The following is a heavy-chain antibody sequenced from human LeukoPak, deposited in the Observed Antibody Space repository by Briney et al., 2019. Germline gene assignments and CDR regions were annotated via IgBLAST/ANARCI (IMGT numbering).Heavy chain of an antibody. CDR1: GFTVSSNY. J-gene: IGHJ4*02. D-gene: IGHD3-10*01. Sequence: PGGSLRLSCAASGFTVSSNYMSWVRRAPGKGLEWVSVIYSGGSTDHADSVKGRFAIPRDNSKNMLYLQLNSLRAEDTAVYYCARVDYGSGSYFDYWGQGTLVTVSS. CDR2: IYSGGST. V-gene: IGHV3-53*01. CDR3: ARVDYGSGSYFDY.